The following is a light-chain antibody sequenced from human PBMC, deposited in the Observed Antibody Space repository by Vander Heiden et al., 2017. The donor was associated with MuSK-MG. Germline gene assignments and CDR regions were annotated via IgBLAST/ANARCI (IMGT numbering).Light chain of an antibody. CDR2: GNS. Sequence: QSVLPHPPSVSGPPGQRVTIACTGSSSNIGAGYDVHWYQQLPGTAPKLLIYGNSNRPSGVPDRFSGSKSGTSASLAITGLQAEDEADYYCQSYDSSLSGSVFGGGTKLTVL. CDR3: QSYDSSLSGSV. V-gene: IGLV1-40*01. CDR1: SSNIGAGYD. J-gene: IGLJ2*01.